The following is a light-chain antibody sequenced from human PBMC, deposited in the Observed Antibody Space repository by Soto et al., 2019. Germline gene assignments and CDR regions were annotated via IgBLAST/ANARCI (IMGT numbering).Light chain of an antibody. CDR3: QQYNNSPRT. J-gene: IGKJ1*01. V-gene: IGKV3-15*01. CDR1: QSVSSK. CDR2: DTS. Sequence: EMVMTQSPATLSVSPGERATLSCRASQSVSSKLAWYQQKPGQAPRLLIYDTSTRDTGIPARFSGSGSGTEFTLTISRLQSEDVEVDYCQQYNNSPRTFGQGTKVDIK.